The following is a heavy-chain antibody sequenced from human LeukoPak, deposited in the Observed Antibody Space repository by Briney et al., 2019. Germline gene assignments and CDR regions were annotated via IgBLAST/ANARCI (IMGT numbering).Heavy chain of an antibody. CDR1: GGSISSSNW. CDR2: IYQSDIT. J-gene: IGHJ6*02. D-gene: IGHD3-22*01. CDR3: ARVYYDSSAYYRYGMDV. Sequence: SSETLSLTCAVSGGSISSSNWWNWVRQPPGKGLEWIGEIYQSDITNYNPSLKSRVTISVDKSKNQFSLMLSSVTAADTAVYYCARVYYDSSAYYRYGMDVWGRGTTVTVSS. V-gene: IGHV4-4*02.